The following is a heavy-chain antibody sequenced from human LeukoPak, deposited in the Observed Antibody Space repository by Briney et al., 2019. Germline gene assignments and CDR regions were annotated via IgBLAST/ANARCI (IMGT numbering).Heavy chain of an antibody. V-gene: IGHV4-4*02. D-gene: IGHD3-10*01. CDR1: GGSISSSNW. J-gene: IGHJ4*02. Sequence: PSETLSLTCSVSGGSISSSNWWSWVRQPPGKGLEWIGGIYHSGSTNYNPSLKSRVTISVDKSKNQFSLKLSSVTAADTAVYYCAREQDYYGSGSYYIFDYWGQGTLVTVSS. CDR3: AREQDYYGSGSYYIFDY. CDR2: IYHSGST.